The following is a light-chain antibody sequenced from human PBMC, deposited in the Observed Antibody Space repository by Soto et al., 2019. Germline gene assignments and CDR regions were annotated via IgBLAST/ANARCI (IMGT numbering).Light chain of an antibody. CDR1: SSDVGGYNY. CDR2: EVS. CDR3: CSYTSSTAYV. J-gene: IGLJ1*01. V-gene: IGLV2-14*01. Sequence: QSALTQPASVPGSPGQSITISCTGTSSDVGGYNYVSWYQLHPGKAPKLIIYEVSNRPSGVSYRFSGSKSGNTASLTISGLQAEDEADYYCCSYTSSTAYVFGTGTKLTVL.